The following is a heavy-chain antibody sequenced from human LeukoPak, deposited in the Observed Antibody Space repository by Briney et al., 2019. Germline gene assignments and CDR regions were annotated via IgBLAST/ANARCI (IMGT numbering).Heavy chain of an antibody. D-gene: IGHD4-11*01. CDR2: LYKSGTT. CDR3: ARDNSNYGFGYYYYMDV. V-gene: IGHV3-53*01. CDR1: GFTVSYNY. Sequence: GGSLRLSCEASGFTVSYNYMSWVRQAPGKGPDWVSVLYKSGTTFYADSVKGRFTISRDISKNTVYLQMDSLRAEDTAIYYCARDNSNYGFGYYYYMDVWGKGTTVTVSS. J-gene: IGHJ6*03.